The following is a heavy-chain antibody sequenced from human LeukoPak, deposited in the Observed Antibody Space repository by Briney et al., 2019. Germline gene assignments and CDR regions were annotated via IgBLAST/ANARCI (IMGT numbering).Heavy chain of an antibody. CDR2: IRYDGSNK. V-gene: IGHV3-30*02. CDR3: AKTGRDYYYYYYMDV. J-gene: IGHJ6*03. CDR1: GFTFSSYG. Sequence: PGGSLRLSCAASGFTFSSYGMHWVRQDPGKGLEWVAFIRYDGSNKYYADSVKGRFTISRDNSKNTLYLQMNSLRAEDTAVYYCAKTGRDYYYYYYMDVWGKGTTVTVSS. D-gene: IGHD3-10*01.